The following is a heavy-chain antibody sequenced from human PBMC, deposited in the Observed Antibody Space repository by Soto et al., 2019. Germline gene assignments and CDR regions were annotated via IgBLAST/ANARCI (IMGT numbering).Heavy chain of an antibody. V-gene: IGHV1-3*05. J-gene: IGHJ4*02. CDR3: ARAVAVPADFDY. D-gene: IGHD6-19*01. CDR2: INAGNGNT. Sequence: QVQLVQSGAEEKKPGASVRLSCKASGYTFTTYAMHWVRQAPGQRLEWMGWINAGNGNTKYSQKFQGRVTITRDTSASTAYMELSSLRSEDTAVYYCARAVAVPADFDYWGQGTLVTVSS. CDR1: GYTFTTYA.